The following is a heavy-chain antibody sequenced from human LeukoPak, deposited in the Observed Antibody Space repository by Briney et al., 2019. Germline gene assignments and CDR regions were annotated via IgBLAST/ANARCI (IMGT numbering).Heavy chain of an antibody. D-gene: IGHD6-19*01. CDR2: MYYSGNI. V-gene: IGHV4-39*07. J-gene: IGHJ4*02. CDR3: ARAGYSSGWIDY. Sequence: SETLSLTCPVSGGSISSSTYYWGWIRQPPGKGLEWIGSMYYSGNIYYNPSLKSRVTISVDTSKNQLSLKLSSVTAADTAVYYCARAGYSSGWIDYWGQGTLVTVSS. CDR1: GGSISSSTYY.